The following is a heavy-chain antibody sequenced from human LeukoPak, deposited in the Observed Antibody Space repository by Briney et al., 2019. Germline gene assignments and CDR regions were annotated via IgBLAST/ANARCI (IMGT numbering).Heavy chain of an antibody. Sequence: SETLSPTCTVSGGSISGYYWSWIRQPPGKGLEWIGYIYYSGSTNYNPSLKSRVTISVDTSKNQFSLKLSSVSAADTAVYYCARYSTSWYYFDYWGQGTLVTVSS. J-gene: IGHJ4*02. CDR3: ARYSTSWYYFDY. CDR1: GGSISGYY. CDR2: IYYSGST. D-gene: IGHD6-13*01. V-gene: IGHV4-59*01.